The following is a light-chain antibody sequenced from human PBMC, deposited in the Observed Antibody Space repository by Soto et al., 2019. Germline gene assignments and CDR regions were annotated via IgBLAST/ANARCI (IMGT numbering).Light chain of an antibody. Sequence: DIQMTQSPSSLSASVGDRVTITCRASQSISSYLSWYQQKPGTAPKLLIYAASTLQSGVPSRFSGSGSGTDFTLTISSLQPEDFATYCCQQNYSPPYTFGQGTKLEIK. CDR2: AAS. J-gene: IGKJ2*01. CDR3: QQNYSPPYT. V-gene: IGKV1-39*01. CDR1: QSISSY.